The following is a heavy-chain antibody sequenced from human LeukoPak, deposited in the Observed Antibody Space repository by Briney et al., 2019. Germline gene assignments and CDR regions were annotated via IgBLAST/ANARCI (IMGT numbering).Heavy chain of an antibody. D-gene: IGHD2-2*01. V-gene: IGHV3-48*01. CDR3: AKGPLRGTAAAIDY. Sequence: GGSLRLSCAASGFTFSSHNMNWVRQAPGKGLEWVSYISSTSSTMYYADSVKGRFTISRDISTDTLWLQMDSLRTEDTAVYYCAKGPLRGTAAAIDYWGQGTLVTVSS. J-gene: IGHJ4*02. CDR2: ISSTSSTM. CDR1: GFTFSSHN.